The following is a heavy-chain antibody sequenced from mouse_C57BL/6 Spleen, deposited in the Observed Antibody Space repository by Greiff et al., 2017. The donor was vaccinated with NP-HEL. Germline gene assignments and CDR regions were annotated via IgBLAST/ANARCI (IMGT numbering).Heavy chain of an antibody. D-gene: IGHD2-4*01. V-gene: IGHV1-82*01. CDR2: IYPGDGDT. J-gene: IGHJ4*01. Sequence: QVQLQQSGPELVKPGASVKISCKASGYAFSSSWMNWVKQRPGKGLEWIGRIYPGDGDTNYNGKFKGKATLTADKSSSTAYMQLSSLTSEDSAVYFCARKGYDYDDGYAMDYWGQGTSVTVSS. CDR1: GYAFSSSW. CDR3: ARKGYDYDDGYAMDY.